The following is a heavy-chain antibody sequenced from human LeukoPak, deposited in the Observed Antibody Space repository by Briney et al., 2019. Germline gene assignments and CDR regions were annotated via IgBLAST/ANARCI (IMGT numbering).Heavy chain of an antibody. J-gene: IGHJ4*02. CDR3: ARGGVRDCSGGSCYSFDY. CDR2: ISSSSSYI. Sequence: GGSLRLSCAASGFTFSSYSMNWVRQAPGKGLEWVSSISSSSSYIYYADSVKGRFTISRDNAKNSLYLQMNSLRAEDTAVYYCARGGVRDCSGGSCYSFDYWGQGTLVTVSS. CDR1: GFTFSSYS. D-gene: IGHD2-15*01. V-gene: IGHV3-21*01.